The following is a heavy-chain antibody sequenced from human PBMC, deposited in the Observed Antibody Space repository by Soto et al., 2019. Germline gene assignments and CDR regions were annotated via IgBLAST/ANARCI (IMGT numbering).Heavy chain of an antibody. D-gene: IGHD1-26*01. V-gene: IGHV4-59*01. CDR1: GGSISTFY. Sequence: SETLSLTCNVSGGSISTFYWSLIRQPPGKELECIGHIYYTGSPNYNPSLKSRATISEDTSKKKVSLRLISVTAEDTAVYFCARSRATRQTFDYWGQGTLVTVSS. CDR2: IYYTGSP. CDR3: ARSRATRQTFDY. J-gene: IGHJ4*02.